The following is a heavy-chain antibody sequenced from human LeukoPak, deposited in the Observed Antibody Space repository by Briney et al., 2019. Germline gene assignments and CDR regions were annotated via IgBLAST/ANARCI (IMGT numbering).Heavy chain of an antibody. D-gene: IGHD3-10*01. CDR1: GGSFSGYF. Sequence: SETLSLTCAVYGGSFSGYFWSWIRQPPGKGLEWIGEINRSGSTTYNPSLKSRVTISVDTSKNQFSLKLDSVTAADTAVYYCARFGTYWGQGILVTVSS. V-gene: IGHV4-34*01. CDR3: ARFGTY. CDR2: INRSGST. J-gene: IGHJ4*02.